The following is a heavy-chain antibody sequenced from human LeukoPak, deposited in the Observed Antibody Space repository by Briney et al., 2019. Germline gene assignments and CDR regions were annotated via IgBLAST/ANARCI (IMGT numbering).Heavy chain of an antibody. V-gene: IGHV3-48*03. Sequence: GGSLRLSCATSGFIFSSYEMNWVRQAPGKGLEWVSYISSRSISVYYEDSVKGRFTISRDNAKNSLYLQMNSLRAEDTAVYYCARQRFFGDYAGDYWGQGTLVTVSS. D-gene: IGHD4-17*01. J-gene: IGHJ4*02. CDR3: ARQRFFGDYAGDY. CDR1: GFIFSSYE. CDR2: ISSRSISV.